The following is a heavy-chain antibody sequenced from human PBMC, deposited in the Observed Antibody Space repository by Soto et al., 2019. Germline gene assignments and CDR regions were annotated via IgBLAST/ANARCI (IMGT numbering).Heavy chain of an antibody. CDR2: IYYSGST. J-gene: IGHJ4*02. CDR3: YITMVRGVIIRTGDFDY. D-gene: IGHD3-10*01. V-gene: IGHV4-39*01. CDR1: GGSISSSSYY. Sequence: ETLSLTCTVSGGSISSSSYYWGWIRQPPGKGLEWIGSIYYSGSTYYNPSLKSRVTISVDTSKNQFSLKLSSVTAADTAVYYCYITMVRGVIIRTGDFDYWGQGTLVTVSS.